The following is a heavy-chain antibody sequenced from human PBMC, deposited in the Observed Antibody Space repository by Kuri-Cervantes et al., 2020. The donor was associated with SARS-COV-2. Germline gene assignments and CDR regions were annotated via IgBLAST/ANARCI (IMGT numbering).Heavy chain of an antibody. CDR3: ASLLSYNDYVWGSYRYYYFDY. V-gene: IGHV4-39*01. CDR1: GGSISSSSYY. CDR2: IYYSGST. D-gene: IGHD3-16*02. Sequence: GSLRLSCTVSGGSISSSSYYWGWIRQPPGKGLEWIGSIYYSGSTYYNPTLKSRVTISVDTSKNQFSLKLSSVTAADTAVYYCASLLSYNDYVWGSYRYYYFDYWGQGTLVTVSS. J-gene: IGHJ4*02.